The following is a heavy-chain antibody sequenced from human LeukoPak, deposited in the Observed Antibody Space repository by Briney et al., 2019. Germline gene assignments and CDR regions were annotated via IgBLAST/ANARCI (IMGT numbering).Heavy chain of an antibody. J-gene: IGHJ5*02. CDR2: IYYSGST. Sequence: SETLSLTCTVSGGSISSSSYYWGGIRQPPGKGLEWIGSIYYSGSTYYNPSLKSRVTISVDTSKNQFSLKLSSVTAADTAVYYCARHSPEVVPAAILHWFDPWGQGTLVTVSS. CDR1: GGSISSSSYY. V-gene: IGHV4-39*01. D-gene: IGHD2-2*01. CDR3: ARHSPEVVPAAILHWFDP.